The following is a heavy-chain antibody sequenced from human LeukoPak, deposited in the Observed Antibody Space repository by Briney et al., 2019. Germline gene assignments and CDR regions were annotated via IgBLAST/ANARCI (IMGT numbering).Heavy chain of an antibody. J-gene: IGHJ3*02. CDR3: ARQRTTVTTASAFDI. D-gene: IGHD4-17*01. Sequence: SETLSLTCTVSGGSLSSYYWSWIRQPPGKGLEWIGYIYYSGSTNYNPSLKSRVTISVDTSKNQFSLKLSSVTAADTAVYYCARQRTTVTTASAFDIWGQGTMVTVSS. CDR2: IYYSGST. CDR1: GGSLSSYY. V-gene: IGHV4-59*08.